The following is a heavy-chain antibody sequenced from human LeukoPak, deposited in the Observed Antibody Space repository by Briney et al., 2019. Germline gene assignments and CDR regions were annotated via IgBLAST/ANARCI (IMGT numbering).Heavy chain of an antibody. CDR2: IYTSGST. D-gene: IGHD6-25*01. CDR3: ARGGPALFDY. V-gene: IGHV4-61*02. J-gene: IGHJ4*02. CDR1: GGSISSGSYY. Sequence: PSETLSLTCTVSGGSISSGSYYWSWIRQPAGKGLEWIGRIYTSGSTNYNPSLKSRVTISVDTSENQFSLKLSSVTAADTAVYYYARGGPALFDYWGQGTLVTVSS.